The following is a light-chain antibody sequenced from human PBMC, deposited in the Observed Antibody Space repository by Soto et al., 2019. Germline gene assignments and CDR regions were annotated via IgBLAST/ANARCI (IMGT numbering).Light chain of an antibody. CDR1: SSNIGSNY. Sequence: VLTQPPSASGTPGQRVTISCSGSSSNIGSNYVYWYQQLPGSAPKLLIYRNDQRPSGVPDRFSASKSGTAASLAISGLRSEDETDYHCAAWDDSLSAVVFGGGTKLTVL. CDR2: RND. CDR3: AAWDDSLSAVV. J-gene: IGLJ2*01. V-gene: IGLV1-47*01.